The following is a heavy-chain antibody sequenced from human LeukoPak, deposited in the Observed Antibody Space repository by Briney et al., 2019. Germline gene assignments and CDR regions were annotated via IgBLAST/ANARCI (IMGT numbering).Heavy chain of an antibody. CDR2: IYHSGST. D-gene: IGHD1-1*01. Sequence: SETLSLTCTVSGYSISSGYYWGWIRQPPGKGLEWIGSIYHSGSTYYNPSLKSRVTISVDTSKNQFSLKLSSVTAADTAVYYCARVQGASGPTDYYYYMDVWGKGTTVTVSS. CDR1: GYSISSGYY. CDR3: ARVQGASGPTDYYYYMDV. J-gene: IGHJ6*03. V-gene: IGHV4-38-2*02.